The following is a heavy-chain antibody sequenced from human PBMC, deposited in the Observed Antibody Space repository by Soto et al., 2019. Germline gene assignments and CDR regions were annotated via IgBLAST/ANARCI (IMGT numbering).Heavy chain of an antibody. D-gene: IGHD4-17*01. Sequence: TLSLACTVSGGSFSTDWWSWIRQSPGKGLEWIGHIHNSGSPYNNPSLKSRVTISADTSKNQFSLKLTSVTAADTAVYYCARGSTTEKVDSWGQGTLVTVSS. J-gene: IGHJ4*02. V-gene: IGHV4-30-4*01. CDR3: ARGSTTEKVDS. CDR2: IHNSGSP. CDR1: GGSFSTDW.